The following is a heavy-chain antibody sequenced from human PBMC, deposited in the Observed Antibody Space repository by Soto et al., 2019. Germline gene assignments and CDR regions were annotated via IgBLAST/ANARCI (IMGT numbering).Heavy chain of an antibody. V-gene: IGHV4-39*01. CDR2: IYYTGFT. J-gene: IGHJ4*02. D-gene: IGHD2-2*01. CDR3: ARTIGLAAGGPFAN. CDR1: GGSISDETHY. Sequence: QLQLQQSGPGLVKPSETLSLTCTVSGGSISDETHYWGCIRQPPGRGLEWIGTIYYTGFTYYNPSLESRITIAVETSKTQSALNLNSVTAADTALYSSARTIGLAAGGPFANWGQGTLVTVSS.